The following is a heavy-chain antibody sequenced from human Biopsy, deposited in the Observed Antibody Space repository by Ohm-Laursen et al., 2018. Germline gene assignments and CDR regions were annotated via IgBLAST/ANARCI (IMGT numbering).Heavy chain of an antibody. CDR2: INHRGFT. CDR3: AKNLAVSSNALDI. D-gene: IGHD2/OR15-2a*01. CDR1: GESLRGYY. J-gene: IGHJ3*02. V-gene: IGHV4-34*01. Sequence: SVTLSLTCAVYGESLRGYYWNWIRQSPGKGLEWIGEINHRGFTSNNPSLKSRVAISVDTSNNQFSLKLGFVTAADTAVYYCAKNLAVSSNALDIWGQGTMVTVSS.